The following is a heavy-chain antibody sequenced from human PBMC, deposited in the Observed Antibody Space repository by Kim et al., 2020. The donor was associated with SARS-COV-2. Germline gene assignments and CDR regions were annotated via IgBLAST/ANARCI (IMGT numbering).Heavy chain of an antibody. D-gene: IGHD3-10*01. J-gene: IGHJ6*02. CDR1: GFTFSSYG. CDR3: AKDLRGLVWFGEEHSGADV. V-gene: IGHV3-33*03. Sequence: GGSLRLSCEASGFTFSSYGMHWVRQAPGKGLEWVAVIWYDGTHKYYGESLKGRVTISRDNSKNTIYLQMNSLRVEDTAIYYCAKDLRGLVWFGEEHSGADVWGPGTTVTVSS. CDR2: IWYDGTHK.